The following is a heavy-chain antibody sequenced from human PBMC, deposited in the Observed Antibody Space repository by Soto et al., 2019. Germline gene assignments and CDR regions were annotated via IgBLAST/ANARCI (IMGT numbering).Heavy chain of an antibody. CDR3: ASLYSGYAEAFDY. J-gene: IGHJ4*02. D-gene: IGHD5-12*01. CDR1: GGSISSTAYY. Sequence: QVQLQESGPGLVKPSQTLSLTCTVSGGSISSTAYYWTWVRQHPGKGLEWIGYIYYSGTTYYNPSLKSRVTISVDTSKNQFSLKLTYMTAADTAVYYCASLYSGYAEAFDYWGQGTLVTVSS. V-gene: IGHV4-31*03. CDR2: IYYSGTT.